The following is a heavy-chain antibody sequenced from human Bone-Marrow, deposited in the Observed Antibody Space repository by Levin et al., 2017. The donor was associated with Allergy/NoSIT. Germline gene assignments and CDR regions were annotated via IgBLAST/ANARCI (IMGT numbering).Heavy chain of an antibody. CDR2: ISSLGTYI. V-gene: IGHV3-21*06. D-gene: IGHD3-3*01. J-gene: IGHJ6*02. CDR1: GFIFSRYS. CDR3: TTEQGFGVRHAMDV. Sequence: LSLTCAASGFIFSRYSMNWVRQAPGKGLEWVSSISSLGTYIYYADSVEGRFTISRDNSENSFYLEMNSLRADDTAVYYCTTEQGFGVRHAMDVWGQGTTVTVSS.